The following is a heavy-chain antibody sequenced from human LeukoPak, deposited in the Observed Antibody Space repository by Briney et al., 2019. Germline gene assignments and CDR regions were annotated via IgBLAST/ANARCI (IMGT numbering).Heavy chain of an antibody. D-gene: IGHD2-2*01. Sequence: PGGSLRLSCAASGFTFSSYAMSWVRQAPGKGLEWVSAITGSGDTTYYADSVKGRFTISRDNSKNTVYLQMNSLRAEDTAVYYCAKTVPLGNYCSTTSCLGAFDLWGQGTMVTVSS. CDR3: AKTVPLGNYCSTTSCLGAFDL. V-gene: IGHV3-23*01. J-gene: IGHJ3*01. CDR1: GFTFSSYA. CDR2: ITGSGDTT.